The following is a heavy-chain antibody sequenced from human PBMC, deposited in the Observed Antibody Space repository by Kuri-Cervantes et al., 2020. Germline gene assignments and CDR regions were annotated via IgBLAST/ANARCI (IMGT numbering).Heavy chain of an antibody. J-gene: IGHJ4*02. CDR2: LHPSESDT. CDR1: GSSFNNYW. V-gene: IGHV5-51*01. Sequence: GESLKISCKDFGSSFNNYWVGWVRQMPGKGLEWMAILHPSESDTQYSPSFQGQVTISADKSISTTFLQWNSLKASDTAMYYCARQRYFDYWGQGTLVTVSS. CDR3: ARQRYFDY.